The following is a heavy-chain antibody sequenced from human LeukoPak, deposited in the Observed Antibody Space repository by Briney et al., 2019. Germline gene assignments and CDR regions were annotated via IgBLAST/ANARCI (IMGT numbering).Heavy chain of an antibody. Sequence: ASVKVFCTASGYTFTSYGISWVRQAPGQGLEWMGWISAYNGNTNYAQKLQGRVTMTTDTSTSTAYMELRSLRSDDTAVYYCARVSNWGSYYYYYGMDVWGQGTTVTVSS. V-gene: IGHV1-18*01. CDR2: ISAYNGNT. CDR3: ARVSNWGSYYYYYGMDV. CDR1: GYTFTSYG. J-gene: IGHJ6*02. D-gene: IGHD7-27*01.